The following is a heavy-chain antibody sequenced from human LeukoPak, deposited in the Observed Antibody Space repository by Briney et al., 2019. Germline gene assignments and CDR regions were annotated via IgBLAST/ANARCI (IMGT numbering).Heavy chain of an antibody. CDR1: GFTFSSYA. J-gene: IGHJ4*02. V-gene: IGHV3-30*04. Sequence: GGSLRLSCAASGFTFSSYAMHWVRQAPDKGLEWVAVISYDGSNKYYADSVKGRFTISRDNSKNTLYLQMDSLRAEDTAVYYCAKAYDFWSGPTYYFDYWGQGTLVTVSS. D-gene: IGHD3-3*01. CDR3: AKAYDFWSGPTYYFDY. CDR2: ISYDGSNK.